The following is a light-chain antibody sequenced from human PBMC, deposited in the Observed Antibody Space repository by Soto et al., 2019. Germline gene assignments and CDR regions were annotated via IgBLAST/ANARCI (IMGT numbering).Light chain of an antibody. CDR2: AAS. CDR3: QQSSSTPRT. CDR1: QSISNY. V-gene: IGKV1-39*01. Sequence: DIPMTQSPSSLSASVGDRVTITCRASQSISNYLNWYQQKPGKAPKLLIYAASSLQSGVPSRFSGSGSGTDFTLTISSLQPEDFATYYCQQSSSTPRTFGQGTRLEIK. J-gene: IGKJ5*01.